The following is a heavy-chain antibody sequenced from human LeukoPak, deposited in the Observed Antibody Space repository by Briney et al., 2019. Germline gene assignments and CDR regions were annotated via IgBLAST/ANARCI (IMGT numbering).Heavy chain of an antibody. Sequence: SETLSLTCTVSGGSISSSSYYWGWIRQPPGKGLEWIGSIYYSGSTYYNPSLKSRVTISVDTSKNQFSLKLSSVTAADTAVYYCARNPYYDFWSGYYTNYYYYYMDVWGKGTTVTISS. CDR2: IYYSGST. CDR1: GGSISSSSYY. J-gene: IGHJ6*03. D-gene: IGHD3-3*01. CDR3: ARNPYYDFWSGYYTNYYYYYMDV. V-gene: IGHV4-39*07.